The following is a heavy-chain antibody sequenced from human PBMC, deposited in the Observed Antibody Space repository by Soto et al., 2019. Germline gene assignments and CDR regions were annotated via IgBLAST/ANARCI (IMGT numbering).Heavy chain of an antibody. CDR1: GYSFTSYG. Sequence: QLQLMQSGPEVKKPGASLKVSCKASGYSFTSYGISWVRQAPGRGLEWMGWISGYNGNTNYEQKFKGRVPMTPAAATRKAYMELRSLASDDTAVYYCAKDNSATSPSRYRFGMDVWGPGTTVTVSS. J-gene: IGHJ6*02. D-gene: IGHD3-16*02. CDR2: ISGYNGNT. V-gene: IGHV1-18*01. CDR3: AKDNSATSPSRYRFGMDV.